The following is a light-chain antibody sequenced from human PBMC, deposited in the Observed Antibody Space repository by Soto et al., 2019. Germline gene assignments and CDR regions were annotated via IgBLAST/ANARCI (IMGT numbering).Light chain of an antibody. CDR1: QSISSH. V-gene: IGKV3-11*01. CDR3: QQRPNWPLT. CDR2: DAS. J-gene: IGKJ4*01. Sequence: EIVLTQSPATLSLSPGERATLSCRASQSISSHLVWYQQKLGQAPRLLIYDASNRATGIPARFSGSGSGTDFTLTISSLEPEDFAVYYCQQRPNWPLTFGGGTRVGIK.